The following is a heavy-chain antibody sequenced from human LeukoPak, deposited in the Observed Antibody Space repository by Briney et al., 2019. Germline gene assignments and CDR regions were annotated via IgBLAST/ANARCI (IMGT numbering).Heavy chain of an antibody. J-gene: IGHJ4*02. D-gene: IGHD6-13*01. Sequence: GGSLRLSCVASGFTFSSYSMNWVRQAPGKGLEWVSYISSSSSTIYYADSVKGRFTISRDNAKNSLYLQMNSLRDEDTAVYYCARVWGIAAAGGEIEYWGQGTLVTVSS. CDR2: ISSSSSTI. CDR1: GFTFSSYS. V-gene: IGHV3-48*02. CDR3: ARVWGIAAAGGEIEY.